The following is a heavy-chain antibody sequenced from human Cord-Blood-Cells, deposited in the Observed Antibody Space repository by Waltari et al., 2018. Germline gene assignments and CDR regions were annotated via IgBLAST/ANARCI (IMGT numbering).Heavy chain of an antibody. CDR3: ARDLGRAKQYWYFDL. CDR2: INPNSGGT. D-gene: IGHD3-10*01. Sequence: QVQLVQSGAEVKKPGASVKVSCKASGYTFTGYYMHWVRQAPGHGLEWMGWINPNSGGTNYAQKFQGRVTMTRDTSISTAYMELSRLRSDDTAVYYCARDLGRAKQYWYFDLWCRGTLVTVSS. J-gene: IGHJ2*01. CDR1: GYTFTGYY. V-gene: IGHV1-2*02.